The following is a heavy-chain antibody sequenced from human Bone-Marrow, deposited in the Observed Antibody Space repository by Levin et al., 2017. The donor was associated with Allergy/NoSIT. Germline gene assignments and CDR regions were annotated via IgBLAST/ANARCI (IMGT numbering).Heavy chain of an antibody. J-gene: IGHJ6*02. Sequence: GGSLRLSCAASGFTFSSFWMHWVRQLPGKGLVWVSRIDNDGTVTDYADSVKGRFTISRDNAKNTLYLQLNSLRAEDTAVYYCESTLYDILTGLYGVDVWGQGTTVTVAS. D-gene: IGHD3-9*01. CDR3: ESTLYDILTGLYGVDV. CDR2: IDNDGTVT. V-gene: IGHV3-74*01. CDR1: GFTFSSFW.